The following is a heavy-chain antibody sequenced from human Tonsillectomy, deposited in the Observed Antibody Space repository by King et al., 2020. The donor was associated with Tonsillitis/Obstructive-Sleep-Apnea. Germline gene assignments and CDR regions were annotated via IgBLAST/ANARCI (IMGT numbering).Heavy chain of an antibody. CDR1: GYTFNSYG. CDR2: ISAYNGHT. Sequence: VQLVESRAELKKPGASVKVSCKASGYTFNSYGISWVRQAPGQGLEWMGWISAYNGHTNYAQKLQGRVTMTTDTSTSTAYMELRSLRSEDTAVYYCARDSMSHYFDSSTYYTFAYWGQGTLVTVSS. CDR3: ARDSMSHYFDSSTYYTFAY. J-gene: IGHJ4*02. D-gene: IGHD3-22*01. V-gene: IGHV1-18*01.